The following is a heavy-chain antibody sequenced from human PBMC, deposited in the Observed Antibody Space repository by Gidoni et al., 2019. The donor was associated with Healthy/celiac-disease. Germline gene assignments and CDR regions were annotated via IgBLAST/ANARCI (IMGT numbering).Heavy chain of an antibody. CDR3: ARDVGLWRAFDY. Sequence: QVQLVESGGGVVQPGRSLRLSCAASGFNFSSYGMHWVRQAPGKGLEWVAVIWYDGSNKYYADSVKGRFTISRDNSKNTLYLQMNSLRAEDTAVYYCARDVGLWRAFDYWGQGTLVTVSS. CDR2: IWYDGSNK. D-gene: IGHD1-1*01. J-gene: IGHJ4*02. CDR1: GFNFSSYG. V-gene: IGHV3-33*01.